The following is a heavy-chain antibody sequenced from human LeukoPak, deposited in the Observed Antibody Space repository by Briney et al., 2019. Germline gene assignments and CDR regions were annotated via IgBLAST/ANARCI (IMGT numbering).Heavy chain of an antibody. CDR2: IKFDGGEE. CDR1: GFTFSSHW. CDR3: ARDPGGSGYSFDS. J-gene: IGHJ4*02. V-gene: IGHV3-7*01. D-gene: IGHD6-19*01. Sequence: GGSLRLSCAASGFTFSSHWMSWVRQAPGKGLEWVANIKFDGGEEYYVDSVKGRFTISRDNAKNSLFLQMNSLRAEDTAIYYCARDPGGSGYSFDSWGQGTLVTVSS.